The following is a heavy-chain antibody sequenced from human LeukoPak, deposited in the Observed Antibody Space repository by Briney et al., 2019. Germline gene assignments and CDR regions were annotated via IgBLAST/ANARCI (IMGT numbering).Heavy chain of an antibody. J-gene: IGHJ4*02. D-gene: IGHD3-10*01. Sequence: GGSLRPSCAAYGFTFSIYGMSCVRQAPGKGLEWVSVIGGGGGSTYYADSVKGRFTISRDNSKNTLYLQMNSLRADDTAVYYCAKSWVRGVINYWGQGTLVTVSS. CDR3: AKSWVRGVINY. CDR1: GFTFSIYG. V-gene: IGHV3-23*01. CDR2: IGGGGGST.